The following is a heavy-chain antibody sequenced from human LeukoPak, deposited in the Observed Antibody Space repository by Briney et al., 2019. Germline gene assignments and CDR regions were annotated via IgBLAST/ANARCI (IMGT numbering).Heavy chain of an antibody. Sequence: GGSLRLSCAASGFTFINYGMHWVRQAPGKGLEWVAYIASDGNYRDYVDSVRGRFTVSRDNSKNTLYLQMDSLRAEDTAVYYCANLPYNWNEYFDDYWGQGTLVTVSS. D-gene: IGHD1-1*01. J-gene: IGHJ4*02. V-gene: IGHV3-30*02. CDR2: IASDGNYR. CDR3: ANLPYNWNEYFDDY. CDR1: GFTFINYG.